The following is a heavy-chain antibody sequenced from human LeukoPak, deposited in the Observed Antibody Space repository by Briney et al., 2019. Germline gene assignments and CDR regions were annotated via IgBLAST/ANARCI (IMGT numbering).Heavy chain of an antibody. CDR2: ISSSSSYI. Sequence: GGSLRLSCAASGFTFSSYSMNWVRQAPGKGLEWVSCISSSSSYIYYGDSVKGRFTISRDNAKKSLYLQMNSLRAEDTAVYYCARVRYFDWLGPFDYWGQGTLVTVSS. V-gene: IGHV3-21*01. D-gene: IGHD3-9*01. CDR1: GFTFSSYS. J-gene: IGHJ4*02. CDR3: ARVRYFDWLGPFDY.